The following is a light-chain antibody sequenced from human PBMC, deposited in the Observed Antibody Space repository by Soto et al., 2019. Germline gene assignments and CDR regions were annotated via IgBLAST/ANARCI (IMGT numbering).Light chain of an antibody. J-gene: IGLJ3*02. CDR2: DVS. CDR1: SSDVGGYNY. Sequence: QSALTQPRSVSGSPGQSVTISCTGTSSDVGGYNYVSWYQQHPGKAPKLMIYDVSKRPSGVPDRFSGSKSGXTASLTISGXXAEDEADYYCCSYAGSYTWVFGG. V-gene: IGLV2-11*01. CDR3: CSYAGSYTWV.